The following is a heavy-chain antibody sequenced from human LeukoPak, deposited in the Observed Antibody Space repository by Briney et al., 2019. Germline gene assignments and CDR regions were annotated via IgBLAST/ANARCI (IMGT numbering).Heavy chain of an antibody. D-gene: IGHD1-26*01. V-gene: IGHV3-21*01. CDR3: ARDLGATRGDGDY. Sequence: GGPLRLSCAASGFTFSSYSMNWVRQAPGKGLEWVSSISSSSSYIYYADSVKGRYTISRDNAKNSLYLQMNSLRAEDTAVYYCARDLGATRGDGDYWGQGTLVTVSS. CDR2: ISSSSSYI. J-gene: IGHJ4*02. CDR1: GFTFSSYS.